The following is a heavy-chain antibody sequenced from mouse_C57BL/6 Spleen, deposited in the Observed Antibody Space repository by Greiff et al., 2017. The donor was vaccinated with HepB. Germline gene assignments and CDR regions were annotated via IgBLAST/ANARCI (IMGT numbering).Heavy chain of an antibody. CDR3: ARDAPYYYGSSYGYFDV. CDR1: GFTFSDFY. D-gene: IGHD1-1*01. V-gene: IGHV7-1*01. J-gene: IGHJ1*03. CDR2: SRNKANDYTT. Sequence: EVQGVESGGGLVQSGRSLRLSCATSGFTFSDFYMEWVRQAPGKGLEWIAASRNKANDYTTEYSASVKGRFIVSRDTSQSILYLQMNALRAEDTAIDYCARDAPYYYGSSYGYFDVWGTGTTVTVSS.